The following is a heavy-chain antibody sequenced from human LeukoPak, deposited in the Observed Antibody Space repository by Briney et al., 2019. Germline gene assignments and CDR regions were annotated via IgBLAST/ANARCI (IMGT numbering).Heavy chain of an antibody. CDR1: GGSISSYY. CDR2: IYHSGST. J-gene: IGHJ4*02. Sequence: SETLSLTCTVSGGSISSYYWSWIRQPPGKGLEWIGEIYHSGSTNYNPSLKSRVTISVDKSKNQFSLKLSSVTAADTAVYYCARDHHGSGIDYWGQGTLVTVSS. D-gene: IGHD3-10*01. V-gene: IGHV4-59*12. CDR3: ARDHHGSGIDY.